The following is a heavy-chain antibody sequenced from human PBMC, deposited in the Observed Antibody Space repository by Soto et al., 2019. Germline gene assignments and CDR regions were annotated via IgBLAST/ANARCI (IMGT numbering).Heavy chain of an antibody. CDR2: ISSSSSTI. D-gene: IGHD2-21*02. CDR3: VTLSDWYVDY. Sequence: GGSLRLSCAASGFTFSSYSMDWVRQAPGKGLEWVSYISSSSSTIYYADSVKGRFTISRDNAKNSLYLQMNSLRDEDTAVYYCVTLSDWYVDYWGQGTLVTVSS. CDR1: GFTFSSYS. V-gene: IGHV3-48*02. J-gene: IGHJ4*02.